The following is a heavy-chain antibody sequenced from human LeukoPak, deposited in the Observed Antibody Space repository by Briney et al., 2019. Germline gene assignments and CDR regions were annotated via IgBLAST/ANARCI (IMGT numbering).Heavy chain of an antibody. Sequence: SSETLSLTCTVSAGSISSSYWSWIRQPPGKGLEWIGYIYHSGSTNYNPSLKSRVTISVDTSKNQFSLKLNSVTAADTAVYYCARQGPLTTAVTTRTNPFDYWGQGTLVTVSS. CDR2: IYHSGST. D-gene: IGHD4-11*01. V-gene: IGHV4-59*08. CDR1: AGSISSSY. CDR3: ARQGPLTTAVTTRTNPFDY. J-gene: IGHJ4*02.